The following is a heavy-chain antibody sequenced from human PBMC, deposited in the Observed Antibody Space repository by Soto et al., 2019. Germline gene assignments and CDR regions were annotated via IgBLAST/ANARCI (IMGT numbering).Heavy chain of an antibody. Sequence: GESLKISCKGCGYSFTSYWIGWVRQMPGKGLEWMGIIYPGDSDTRYSPSFQGQVTISADKSISTAYLQWSSLKASDTAMYYCARQXIAAAGTGDYYYYGMDVWGQGTTVTVSS. D-gene: IGHD6-13*01. CDR1: GYSFTSYW. CDR2: IYPGDSDT. V-gene: IGHV5-51*01. CDR3: ARQXIAAAGTGDYYYYGMDV. J-gene: IGHJ6*02.